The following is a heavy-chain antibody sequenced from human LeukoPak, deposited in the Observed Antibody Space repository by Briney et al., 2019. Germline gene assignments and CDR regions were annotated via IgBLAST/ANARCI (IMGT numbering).Heavy chain of an antibody. CDR1: GASISSYY. J-gene: IGHJ4*02. D-gene: IGHD2-2*01. CDR3: ARGDSYCSSTSCYYYFDY. V-gene: IGHV4-4*07. Sequence: SETLSLTCTVSGASISSYYWSWIRQPAGKGLEWIGRIYTSGSTNYNPSLKSRVTMSVDTSKNQFSLKLSSVTAADTAVYYCARGDSYCSSTSCYYYFDYWGQGTLVTVSS. CDR2: IYTSGST.